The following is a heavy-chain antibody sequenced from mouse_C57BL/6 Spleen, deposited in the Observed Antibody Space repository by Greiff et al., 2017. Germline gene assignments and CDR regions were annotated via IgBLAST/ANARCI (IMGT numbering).Heavy chain of an antibody. D-gene: IGHD4-1*01. CDR2: IRSKSNNYAT. Sequence: EVQLVESGGGLVQPKGSLKLSCAASGFSFNTYAMNWVRQAPGKGLEWVARIRSKSNNYATYYADSVKDRFTISRDDSESMLYLQMNNLKTEDTAMYYCVSTGTWYFDVWGTGTTVTVSS. V-gene: IGHV10-1*01. J-gene: IGHJ1*03. CDR1: GFSFNTYA. CDR3: VSTGTWYFDV.